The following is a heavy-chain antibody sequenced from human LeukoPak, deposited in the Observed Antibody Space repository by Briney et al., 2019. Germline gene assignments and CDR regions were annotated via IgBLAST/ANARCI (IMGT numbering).Heavy chain of an antibody. Sequence: ASETLSLTCAVYGGSFSGYYWSWIRQPPGKGLGWIGEINHSGSTNYNPSLKSRVTISVDTSKNQFSLKLSSVTAADTAVYYCARFLMVYATGFDYWGQGTLVTVSS. V-gene: IGHV4-34*01. CDR3: ARFLMVYATGFDY. J-gene: IGHJ4*02. CDR1: GGSFSGYY. CDR2: INHSGST. D-gene: IGHD2-8*01.